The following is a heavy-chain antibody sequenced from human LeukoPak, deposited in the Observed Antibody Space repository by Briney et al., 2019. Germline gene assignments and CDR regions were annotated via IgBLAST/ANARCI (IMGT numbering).Heavy chain of an antibody. CDR1: GGSISSSNW. CDR3: ARGRAAAGLNPLLDY. J-gene: IGHJ4*02. V-gene: IGHV4-4*02. CDR2: IYHSGST. Sequence: SGTLSLTCAVSGGSISSSNWWSWVRQPPGKGLEWIGEIYHSGSTNYNPSLKSRVTISVDTSKNQFSLKLSSVTAADAAVYYCARGRAAAGLNPLLDYWGQGTLVTVSS. D-gene: IGHD6-13*01.